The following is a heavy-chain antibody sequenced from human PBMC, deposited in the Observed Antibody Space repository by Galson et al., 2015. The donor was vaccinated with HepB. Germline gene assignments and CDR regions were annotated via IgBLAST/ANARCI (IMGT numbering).Heavy chain of an antibody. CDR1: GFTFSDYW. J-gene: IGHJ5*02. D-gene: IGHD3-16*01. CDR2: IKQDGSEK. CDR3: ARGGGGRGLLRTAP. Sequence: SLRLSCAASGFTFSDYWMSWVRQAPGKGLEWVANIKQDGSEKYYVDSVKGRFTISRDNAENSPYLQMNSLRAEDTAVYYCARGGGGRGLLRTAPWGQGPLITVSS. V-gene: IGHV3-7*01.